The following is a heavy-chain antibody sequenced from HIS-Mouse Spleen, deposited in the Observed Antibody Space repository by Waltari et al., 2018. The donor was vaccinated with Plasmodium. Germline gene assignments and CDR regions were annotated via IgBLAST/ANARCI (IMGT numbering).Heavy chain of an antibody. D-gene: IGHD7-27*01. CDR3: ATSGLTGGTYYFDY. V-gene: IGHV3-30*03. CDR1: GFTFSSYG. Sequence: QVQLVESGGGVVQPGRSLRLSCAASGFTFSSYGRHWVRQAPGQGLVWVAVISYDGSNKYYADSVKGRFTISRDKSKDTLYLQMNSLGAEDTAVYYCATSGLTGGTYYFDYWGQGTLVTVSS. J-gene: IGHJ4*02. CDR2: ISYDGSNK.